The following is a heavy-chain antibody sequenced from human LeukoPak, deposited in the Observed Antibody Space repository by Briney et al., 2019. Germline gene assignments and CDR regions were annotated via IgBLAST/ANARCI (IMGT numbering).Heavy chain of an antibody. D-gene: IGHD4-23*01. Sequence: ASVKVSCKASGYTFTSYDINWVRQATGQGLEWMGWMNPNSGNTGYAQKFQGRVTMTRNTSISTAYMELSSLRSEDTAVYYCARASVTVVTSAYDYWGQGTLVTVSS. CDR1: GYTFTSYD. J-gene: IGHJ4*02. CDR2: MNPNSGNT. CDR3: ARASVTVVTSAYDY. V-gene: IGHV1-8*01.